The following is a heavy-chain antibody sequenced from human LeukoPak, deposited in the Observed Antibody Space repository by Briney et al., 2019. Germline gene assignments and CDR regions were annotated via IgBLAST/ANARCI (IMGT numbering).Heavy chain of an antibody. CDR2: ISGSSSYI. CDR3: ASFGEYNYDSSGPMI. D-gene: IGHD3-22*01. CDR1: GFTFSGYD. V-gene: IGHV3-21*01. Sequence: PGGSLRLSCAASGFTFSGYDMNWVRQAPGKGLEWVSSISGSSSYIYYADSMKGRFTISRDNGKKSLYLQMNSLRAEDTAVYYCASFGEYNYDSSGPMIWGQGTMVTVSS. J-gene: IGHJ3*02.